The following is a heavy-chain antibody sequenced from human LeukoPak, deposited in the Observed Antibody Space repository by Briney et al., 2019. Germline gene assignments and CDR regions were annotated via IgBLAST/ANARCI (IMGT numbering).Heavy chain of an antibody. CDR1: AFTFDDYA. Sequence: GGSLRLSCAASAFTFDDYAMHWVRQAPGKGLEWVSGISWNSGSIGYADSVKGRFTISRDNAKNSLYLQMNSLRAEDSALYYCAKDRRALGYGSGSYLDYWGQGTLVTVSS. D-gene: IGHD3-10*01. J-gene: IGHJ4*02. CDR3: AKDRRALGYGSGSYLDY. CDR2: ISWNSGSI. V-gene: IGHV3-9*01.